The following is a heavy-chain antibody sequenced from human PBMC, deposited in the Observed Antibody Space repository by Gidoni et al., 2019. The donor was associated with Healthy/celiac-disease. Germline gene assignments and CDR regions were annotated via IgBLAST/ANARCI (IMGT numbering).Heavy chain of an antibody. Sequence: QVQLVQSGAQVTKPGASVQVSCKASGYTFTGYYMHWVRQAPGQGHEWMGWINPNSGGTNYAQKFQGRVTMTRDTSISTAYMELSRLRSDDTAVYYGAREVYDFWSLDYWGQGTLVTVSS. J-gene: IGHJ4*02. V-gene: IGHV1-2*02. CDR3: AREVYDFWSLDY. D-gene: IGHD3-3*01. CDR1: GYTFTGYY. CDR2: INPNSGGT.